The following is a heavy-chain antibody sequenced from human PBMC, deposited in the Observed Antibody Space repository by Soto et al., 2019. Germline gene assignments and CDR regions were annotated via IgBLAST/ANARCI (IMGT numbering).Heavy chain of an antibody. D-gene: IGHD3-22*01. J-gene: IGHJ3*01. Sequence: KAGGSLRLSCAASGFTFSNYAISWVRQAPGKVLEWVSSISSSSSYIYYADSVQGRFTISRDNAKNSLYLQMNSLRAEDTAVYYCARVVHFDSSGFGFWGQGTMVTVSS. CDR2: ISSSSSYI. CDR3: ARVVHFDSSGFGF. V-gene: IGHV3-21*01. CDR1: GFTFSNYA.